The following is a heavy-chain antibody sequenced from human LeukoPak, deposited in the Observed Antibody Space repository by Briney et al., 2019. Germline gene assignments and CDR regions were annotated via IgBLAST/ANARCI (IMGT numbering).Heavy chain of an antibody. CDR3: ARDPATVTTGAFDI. Sequence: SETLSLTCSVSGASISSGSNYWGWIRQPPGKTLEWIGSIYSSGSTYYNSSLQSRVIIIIDTPKNQFSLKLSSVTAADTAVYYCARDPATVTTGAFDIWGQGTMVTVSS. D-gene: IGHD4-17*01. CDR1: GASISSGSNY. V-gene: IGHV4-39*07. J-gene: IGHJ3*02. CDR2: IYSSGST.